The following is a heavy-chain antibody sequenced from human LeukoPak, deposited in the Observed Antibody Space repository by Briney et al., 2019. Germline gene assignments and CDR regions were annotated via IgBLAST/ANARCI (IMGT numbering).Heavy chain of an antibody. D-gene: IGHD2-2*01. J-gene: IGHJ4*02. Sequence: GGSLRLSCAASGFTFSSYAMHWVRQAPGKGLEWVAVISYDGSNKYYADSVEGRFTISRDNSKNTLYLQMNSLRAEDTAVYYCARDEAVVPAAPDYWGQGTLVTVSS. CDR1: GFTFSSYA. CDR3: ARDEAVVPAAPDY. CDR2: ISYDGSNK. V-gene: IGHV3-30-3*01.